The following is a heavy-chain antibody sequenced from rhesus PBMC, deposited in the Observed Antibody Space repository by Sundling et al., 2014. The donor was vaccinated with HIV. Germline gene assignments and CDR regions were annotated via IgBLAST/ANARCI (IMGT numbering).Heavy chain of an antibody. CDR1: GFTFSDYW. CDR2: LSGSTYHA. CDR3: ARTKRGVIYYLVHDPIYFDY. V-gene: IGHV3S41*01. D-gene: IGHD3-34*01. J-gene: IGHJ4*01. Sequence: EVQLVESGGDLVQPGGSLRLSCAISGFTFSDYWMYWFRQAPGKGLEWVASLSGSTYHAYYSESVKGRFTISRDNAKSTLFLQMNSLTAEDTAVYYCARTKRGVIYYLVHDPIYFDYVGAGVVLVHRLL.